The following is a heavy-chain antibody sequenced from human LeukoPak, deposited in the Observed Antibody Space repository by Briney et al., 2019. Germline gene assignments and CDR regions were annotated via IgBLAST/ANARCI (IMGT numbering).Heavy chain of an antibody. CDR3: AREGMSGYSYGP. Sequence: SETLSLTCTVSGYSISSGYYWGWIRQPPGKGLEWIGTIYHSGSTFYNPSLKSRVTISVDTSKNQFSLKLSSVTAADTAVYYCAREGMSGYSYGPWGQGTLVTVSS. CDR1: GYSISSGYY. J-gene: IGHJ5*02. V-gene: IGHV4-38-2*02. D-gene: IGHD5-18*01. CDR2: IYHSGST.